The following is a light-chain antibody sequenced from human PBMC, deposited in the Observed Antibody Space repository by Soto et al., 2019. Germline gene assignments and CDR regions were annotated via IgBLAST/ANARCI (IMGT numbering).Light chain of an antibody. Sequence: DIVLTQSPDSLAVSLGERATINCKSSQTVLYSSNNKNYLAWYQQRPGQPPKLLIYWASTRESGVPDRFSGSGSGTDFTLTISSLQAEDVAVYYCQQYATSPWTFGQGTNVEFK. CDR3: QQYATSPWT. J-gene: IGKJ1*01. CDR2: WAS. V-gene: IGKV4-1*01. CDR1: QTVLYSSNNKNY.